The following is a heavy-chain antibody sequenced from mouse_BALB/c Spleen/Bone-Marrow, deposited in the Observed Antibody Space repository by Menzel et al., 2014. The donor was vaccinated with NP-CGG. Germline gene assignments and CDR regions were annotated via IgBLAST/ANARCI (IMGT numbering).Heavy chain of an antibody. CDR2: ISPGGYNT. CDR3: AGRGGYGCFAY. D-gene: IGHD2-2*01. CDR1: GYTFTNYW. J-gene: IGHJ3*01. Sequence: VHLKQSGAELMRPGASVKISCKATGYTFTNYWIEWVKQRPGHGLEWIGEISPGGYNTNYNEKLKGKATFTADTSSNTAYMQLSSLPSADSAVYYCAGRGGYGCFAYWGQGTMVTVSS. V-gene: IGHV1-9*01.